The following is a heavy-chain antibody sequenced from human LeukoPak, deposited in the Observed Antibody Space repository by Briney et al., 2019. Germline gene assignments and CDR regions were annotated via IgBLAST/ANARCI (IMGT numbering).Heavy chain of an antibody. CDR1: GYTLTELS. V-gene: IGHV1-24*01. Sequence: ASVKVSCKVSGYTLTELSMHWVRQAPGKGLEWMGGFDPEDGETIYAQKFQGRVTMTEDTSTDTAYMELSSLRSEDTAVYYCATTFASLSAAAFDIWGQETMVTVSS. J-gene: IGHJ3*02. CDR3: ATTFASLSAAAFDI. CDR2: FDPEDGET.